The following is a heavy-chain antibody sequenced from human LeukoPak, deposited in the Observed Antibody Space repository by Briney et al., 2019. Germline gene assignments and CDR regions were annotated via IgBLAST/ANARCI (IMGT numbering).Heavy chain of an antibody. CDR2: INAHTGNP. Sequence: ASVKVSCKASGYTFNTYSINWVRQAPGQGPEWVGWINAHTGNPTYAQGFTGRFVFSLDTSVSTAYLQISSLRAEDTAVYYCAREVLRLDYWGQGTLVTVSS. CDR3: AREVLRLDY. CDR1: GYTFNTYS. V-gene: IGHV7-4-1*02. J-gene: IGHJ4*02.